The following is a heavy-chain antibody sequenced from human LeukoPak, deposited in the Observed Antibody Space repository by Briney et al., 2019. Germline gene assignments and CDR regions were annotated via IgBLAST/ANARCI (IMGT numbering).Heavy chain of an antibody. Sequence: SETLSLICTVSGGSISNGDYYWSWIRQPPGKGLEWIGYIYYSGSTYYNPSLKSRVTISVDTSKNQFSLKLSSVTAADTAVYYRARARDDSSGRGAFDIWGQGTMVTVSS. CDR3: ARARDDSSGRGAFDI. V-gene: IGHV4-30-4*01. D-gene: IGHD3-22*01. CDR1: GGSISNGDYY. CDR2: IYYSGST. J-gene: IGHJ3*02.